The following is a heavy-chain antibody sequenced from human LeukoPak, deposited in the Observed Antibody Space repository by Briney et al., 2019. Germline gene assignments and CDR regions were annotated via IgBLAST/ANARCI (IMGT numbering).Heavy chain of an antibody. Sequence: PGGSLRLSCAASGFTFSSYSMNWVRQAPGKGLEWVSSISSSSSYIYYADSVKGRFTISRDNAKNSLYLQMNSLRAEDTAVYYCARDRITGTFYFDYWGQGTLVTVSS. CDR2: ISSSSSYI. CDR1: GFTFSSYS. J-gene: IGHJ4*02. D-gene: IGHD1-7*01. CDR3: ARDRITGTFYFDY. V-gene: IGHV3-21*01.